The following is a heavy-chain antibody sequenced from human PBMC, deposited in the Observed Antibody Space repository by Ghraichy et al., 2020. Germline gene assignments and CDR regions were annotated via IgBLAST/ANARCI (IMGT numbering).Heavy chain of an antibody. CDR3: ARDGRRNAYDI. J-gene: IGHJ3*02. Sequence: SETLSLTCTVSGGSIISNYCTWIRQPAWKGLEWIGRISPTGSPNYNSSLKIRVTMSVDTSKNQFSLKLNAVTAADTAIYYCARDGRRNAYDIWGQGTMVTVSS. CDR1: GGSIISNY. V-gene: IGHV4-4*07. CDR2: ISPTGSP.